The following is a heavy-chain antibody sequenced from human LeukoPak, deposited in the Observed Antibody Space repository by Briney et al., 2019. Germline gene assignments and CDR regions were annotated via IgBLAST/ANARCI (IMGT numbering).Heavy chain of an antibody. CDR2: IYYSGST. Sequence: SETLSLTCTVSGGSISSSSYYWGWIRQPPGTGLEWIGSIYYSGSTYYNPSLKSRVTISVDTSKNQFSLKLSSVAAADTAVYYCAKTTVAAHEAFDYWGQGTLVTVSS. CDR3: AKTTVAAHEAFDY. CDR1: GGSISSSSYY. J-gene: IGHJ4*02. V-gene: IGHV4-39*01. D-gene: IGHD6-19*01.